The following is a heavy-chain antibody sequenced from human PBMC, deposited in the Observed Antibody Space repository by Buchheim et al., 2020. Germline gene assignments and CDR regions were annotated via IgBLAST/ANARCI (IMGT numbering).Heavy chain of an antibody. D-gene: IGHD1-26*01. CDR1: WDSVSSNSVT. Sequence: QVQLQQSGPGLVKPSQTLSLTCAISWDSVSSNSVTWNWIRQSPSRGLEWQGRTYYRSKWYNNYAVSVKSRITVSPDTSKNHFSLHLNSVTPEDTAVYYCARDPLKLSGSFYFDNWGQG. CDR2: TYYRSKWYN. CDR3: ARDPLKLSGSFYFDN. J-gene: IGHJ4*02. V-gene: IGHV6-1*01.